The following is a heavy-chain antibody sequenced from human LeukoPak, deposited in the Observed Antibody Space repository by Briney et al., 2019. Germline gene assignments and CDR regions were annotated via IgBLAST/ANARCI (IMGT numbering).Heavy chain of an antibody. D-gene: IGHD3-3*01. V-gene: IGHV1-46*01. J-gene: IGHJ6*03. Sequence: ASVTVSCKASGYSFTMYYIHWVRQAPGQGLEWMGMINPSDGATTYAQMFQGRVTITRDMSTTTVYLDQRCLRSEATAVYFCARGQGGGLSGNLGGLFASYYTYYYMDVGGRGTTVTVS. CDR3: ARGQGGGLSGNLGGLFASYYTYYYMDV. CDR2: INPSDGAT. CDR1: GYSFTMYY.